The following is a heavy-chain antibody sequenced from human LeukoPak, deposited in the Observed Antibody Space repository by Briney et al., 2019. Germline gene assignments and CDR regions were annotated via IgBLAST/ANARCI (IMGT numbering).Heavy chain of an antibody. D-gene: IGHD2/OR15-2a*01. Sequence: QPGGSLRLSCAASGFTFSSYWMHWVRHAPGKGLVWVSRINTDGSSTSYADSVKGRFTISRDNAKNTLYLQMNSLRAEDTAVYYCAKVGPLSSTTGLGTDYWGQGTLVTVSS. V-gene: IGHV3-74*01. CDR2: INTDGSST. CDR1: GFTFSSYW. J-gene: IGHJ4*02. CDR3: AKVGPLSSTTGLGTDY.